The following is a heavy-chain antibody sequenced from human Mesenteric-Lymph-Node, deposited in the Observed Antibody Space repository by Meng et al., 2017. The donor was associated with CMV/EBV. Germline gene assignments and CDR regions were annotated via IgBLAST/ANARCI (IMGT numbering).Heavy chain of an antibody. D-gene: IGHD6-19*01. V-gene: IGHV3-30*03. CDR3: TRAGGGMAVAGTGGVF. J-gene: IGHJ4*02. Sequence: GGSLRLSCAASGFTFSSYWMSWVRQGPGKGLEWVAISSYDGTNEYYADSVRGRFTISRDNSKNTLYLQMNSLRNEDTALYYCTRAGGGMAVAGTGGVFWGQGTLVTVSS. CDR1: GFTFSSYW. CDR2: SSYDGTNE.